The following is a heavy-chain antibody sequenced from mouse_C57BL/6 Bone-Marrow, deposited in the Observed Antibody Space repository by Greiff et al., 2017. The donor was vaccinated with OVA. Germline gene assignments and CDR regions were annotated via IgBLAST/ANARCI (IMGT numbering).Heavy chain of an antibody. CDR2: ISSGGSYT. Sequence: EVMLVESGGDLVKPGGSLKLSCAASGFTFSSYGMSWVRQTPDKRLEWVATISSGGSYTDYPDSVKGRFTISRDNAKNTLYLQMSSLKSEDTAMYYCARHGDYGSFFDYWGQGTTLTVSS. D-gene: IGHD1-1*01. CDR3: ARHGDYGSFFDY. V-gene: IGHV5-6*01. J-gene: IGHJ2*01. CDR1: GFTFSSYG.